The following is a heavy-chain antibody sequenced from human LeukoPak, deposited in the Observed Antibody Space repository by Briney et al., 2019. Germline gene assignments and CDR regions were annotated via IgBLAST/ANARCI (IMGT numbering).Heavy chain of an antibody. V-gene: IGHV3-7*01. CDR2: IKQDGSEK. CDR3: ARDLTAQNWFDP. J-gene: IGHJ5*02. Sequence: GGSLRLSCAASGFTFSSYSMNWVRQSPGKGLEWVANIKQDGSEKYYVDSVKGRFTISRDNAKNSLYLQMNSLRAEDTAVYYCARDLTAQNWFDPWGQGTLVTVSS. CDR1: GFTFSSYS.